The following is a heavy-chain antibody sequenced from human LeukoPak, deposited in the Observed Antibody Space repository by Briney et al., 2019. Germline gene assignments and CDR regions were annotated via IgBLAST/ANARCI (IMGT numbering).Heavy chain of an antibody. Sequence: PGGSLRLSCAPSGFTFRSYWLHWVRQAPGKGLVWVSRISTDGSSTNYADSVKGRFTISRDNAKNTLYLQMNSLRAEDTAVYYCARSYPFDYWGQGTLVTVSS. D-gene: IGHD1-26*01. CDR3: ARSYPFDY. J-gene: IGHJ4*02. V-gene: IGHV3-74*01. CDR2: ISTDGSST. CDR1: GFTFRSYW.